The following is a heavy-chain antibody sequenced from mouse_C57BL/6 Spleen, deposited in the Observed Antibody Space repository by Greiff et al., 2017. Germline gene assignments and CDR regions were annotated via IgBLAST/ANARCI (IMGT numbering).Heavy chain of an antibody. CDR1: GYTFTGYW. V-gene: IGHV1-9*01. D-gene: IGHD1-1*01. J-gene: IGHJ4*01. CDR3: ARRGGSSGGYYDAMDY. CDR2: ILPGSGST. Sequence: VQLQQSGAELMKPGASVKLSCKATGYTFTGYWIEWVKQRPGHGLEWIGEILPGSGSTNYNEKFKGKATFTADTSSNTAYMQLSSLTTEDSAIYYCARRGGSSGGYYDAMDYWGQGTSVTVSS.